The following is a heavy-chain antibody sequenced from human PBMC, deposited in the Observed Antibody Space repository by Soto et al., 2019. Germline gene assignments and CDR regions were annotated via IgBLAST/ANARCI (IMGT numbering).Heavy chain of an antibody. CDR1: GYTFTGYY. Sequence: GASVKVSCKAPGYTFTGYYMHWVRQAPGQGLEWMGWINPNSGGTNYAQKFQGRVTMTRDTSISTAYMELSRLRSDDTAVYYCAREDYYDSSGYRSYGMDVWGQGTTVTVSS. CDR3: AREDYYDSSGYRSYGMDV. D-gene: IGHD3-22*01. CDR2: INPNSGGT. J-gene: IGHJ6*02. V-gene: IGHV1-2*02.